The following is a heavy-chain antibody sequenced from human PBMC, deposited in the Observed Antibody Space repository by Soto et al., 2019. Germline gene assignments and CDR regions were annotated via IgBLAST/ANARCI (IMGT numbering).Heavy chain of an antibody. Sequence: QAQLVQSGAEVKKPGASVKVSCKASGYRFSSYGISWMRQAPGQGLEWLGWISPYNDDTKYAQKLQGRVTMTTDTSTRTAYMDLRSLSSDDTAVYFCARGGYYDSSGSRNYHYYGMNVWGQGTTITVSS. CDR3: ARGGYYDSSGSRNYHYYGMNV. V-gene: IGHV1-18*01. CDR1: GYRFSSYG. CDR2: ISPYNDDT. D-gene: IGHD3-22*01. J-gene: IGHJ6*02.